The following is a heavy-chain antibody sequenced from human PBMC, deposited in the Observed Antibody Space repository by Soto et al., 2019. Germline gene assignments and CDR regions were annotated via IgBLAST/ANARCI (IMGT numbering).Heavy chain of an antibody. D-gene: IGHD2-21*01. CDR1: GGSISNFY. V-gene: IGHV4-59*01. Sequence: LSLTCTVSGGSISNFYWDWIRQPPGEGLEWIGYIYYTGSTNYNPSLKGRVTISVDTTKNQFSLKLSSVTAADTAVYYCARDVAVDHHDVFAFCGQGSMVP. J-gene: IGHJ3*01. CDR2: IYYTGST. CDR3: ARDVAVDHHDVFAF.